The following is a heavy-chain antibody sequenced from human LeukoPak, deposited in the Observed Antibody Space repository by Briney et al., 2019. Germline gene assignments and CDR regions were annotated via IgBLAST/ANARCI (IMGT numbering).Heavy chain of an antibody. Sequence: ASVTVSCQASGGTLSNYAISWVRQAPGQGREWMGGNIPIFCTANYAQKFQGRVTMTRDTSTSTVYMELSSLRSEDTAVYYCARDDIVVVPAAMGDYYYYYMDVWGKGTTVTVSS. CDR2: NIPIFCTA. D-gene: IGHD2-2*01. CDR1: GGTLSNYA. V-gene: IGHV1-69*05. CDR3: ARDDIVVVPAAMGDYYYYYMDV. J-gene: IGHJ6*03.